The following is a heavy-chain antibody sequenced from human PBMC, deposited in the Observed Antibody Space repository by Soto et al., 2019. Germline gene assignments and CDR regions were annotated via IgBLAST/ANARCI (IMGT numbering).Heavy chain of an antibody. CDR2: IKSKTDGGTT. J-gene: IGHJ4*02. V-gene: IGHV3-15*07. D-gene: IGHD3-3*01. CDR3: TTAYYAFWSGYAFDY. Sequence: EVQLVESGGGLVKPGGSLRLSCAASGYTFNNAWMNWVRQAPRKGLEWAGHIKSKTDGGTTDYAAPVKGRFTISRDDSKNTLYLQMDSLKTEDTAVYYCTTAYYAFWSGYAFDYWGQGTLVTVSS. CDR1: GYTFNNAW.